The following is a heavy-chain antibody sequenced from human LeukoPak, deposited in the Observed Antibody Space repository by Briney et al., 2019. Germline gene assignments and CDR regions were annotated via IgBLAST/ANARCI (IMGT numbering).Heavy chain of an antibody. CDR3: AMGPTAMENYYYYGMDV. J-gene: IGHJ6*04. CDR2: ISGSGGST. V-gene: IGHV3-23*01. D-gene: IGHD5-18*01. CDR1: GFTFSSYA. Sequence: GGSLRLSCAASGFTFSSYAMSWVRQAPGKGLEWVSAISGSGGSTYHADSVKGRFTISRDNSKNTLYLQMNSLRAEDTAVYYCAMGPTAMENYYYYGMDVWGKGTTVTVSS.